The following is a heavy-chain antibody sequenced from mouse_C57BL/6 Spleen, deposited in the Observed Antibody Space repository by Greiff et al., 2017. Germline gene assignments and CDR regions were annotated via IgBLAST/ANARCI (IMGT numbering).Heavy chain of an antibody. CDR2: ISSGGDYI. D-gene: IGHD1-1*01. V-gene: IGHV5-9-1*02. J-gene: IGHJ3*01. CDR3: TRGTTVVPFAY. Sequence: EVMLVESGEGLVKPGGSLKLSCAASGFTFSSYAMSWVRQTPEKRLEWVAYISSGGDYIYYADTVKGRFTISRDNARNTLYLQMSSLKSEDTAMYYCTRGTTVVPFAYWGQGTLVTGSA. CDR1: GFTFSSYA.